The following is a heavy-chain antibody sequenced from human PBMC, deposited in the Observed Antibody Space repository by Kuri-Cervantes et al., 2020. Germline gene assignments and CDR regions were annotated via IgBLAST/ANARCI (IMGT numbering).Heavy chain of an antibody. J-gene: IGHJ4*02. CDR2: ITATGGRT. CDR3: AKDLMMGFYCSGGNCYNDY. V-gene: IGHV3-23*01. CDR1: GFTFRSYA. Sequence: GESLKISCAASGFTFRSYAMSWVRQAPGKGLEWVSLITATGGRTEYTDSVKGRFTISRDNSKNTLYLQMNSLRAEDTAVYYCAKDLMMGFYCSGGNCYNDYWGQGTLVTVSS. D-gene: IGHD2-15*01.